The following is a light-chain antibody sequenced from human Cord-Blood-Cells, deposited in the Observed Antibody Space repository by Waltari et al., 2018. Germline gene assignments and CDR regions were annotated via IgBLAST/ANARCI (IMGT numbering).Light chain of an antibody. J-gene: IGLJ1*01. V-gene: IGLV2-8*01. Sequence: QSALTPPPSAPGSPGQSVTIFCTGISSEAGGYNYVSWSQQHPGKAPKLMSYEVSKRPSGVPDRFSGSKSGNTASRTVSGLQAEDEADYYCSSYAGSNNYVFGSGTNVTVL. CDR3: SSYAGSNNYV. CDR1: SSEAGGYNY. CDR2: EVS.